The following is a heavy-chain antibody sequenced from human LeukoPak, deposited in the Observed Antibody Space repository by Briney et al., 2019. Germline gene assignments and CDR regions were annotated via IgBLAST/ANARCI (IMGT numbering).Heavy chain of an antibody. J-gene: IGHJ3*02. CDR1: GFTFSSYS. D-gene: IGHD2-15*01. V-gene: IGHV3-21*01. CDR2: ISSSSSYI. CDR3: AREIVVVVATTRMDAFDM. Sequence: GGSLRLSCAASGFTFSSYSMNWVRQAPGKGLEWVSSISSSSSYIYYADSVKGRFTISRDNAKNSLYLQMNSLRAEDTAVYYCAREIVVVVATTRMDAFDMWGQGTMVTVSS.